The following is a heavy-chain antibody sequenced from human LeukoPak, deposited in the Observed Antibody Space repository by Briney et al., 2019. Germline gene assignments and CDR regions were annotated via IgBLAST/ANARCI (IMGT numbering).Heavy chain of an antibody. Sequence: ASVKVSFKAAGYTFTSYGISWVRQAPGQGLEVMGWISAYNGNTNYAQKLQGRVTMTTDKSTSTAYMELRSLRSDDTAVYYCARGGYSGYANNLFDYWGQGTLVTVSS. V-gene: IGHV1-18*01. CDR1: GYTFTSYG. J-gene: IGHJ4*02. D-gene: IGHD5-12*01. CDR2: ISAYNGNT. CDR3: ARGGYSGYANNLFDY.